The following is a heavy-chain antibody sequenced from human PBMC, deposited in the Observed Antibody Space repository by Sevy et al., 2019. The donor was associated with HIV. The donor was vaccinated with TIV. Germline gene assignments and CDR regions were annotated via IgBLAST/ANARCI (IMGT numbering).Heavy chain of an antibody. D-gene: IGHD3-22*01. J-gene: IGHJ4*02. CDR2: ISGSGGST. Sequence: GGSLRLSCAASGFTFSSYAMSWVRQAPGKGLEWVSAISGSGGSTYYADSVKGRFTISIDNSKNTLYLQMNSLRAEDTAVYYCAKDGSAYDSSGYYSFDYWGQGTLVTVSS. V-gene: IGHV3-23*01. CDR3: AKDGSAYDSSGYYSFDY. CDR1: GFTFSSYA.